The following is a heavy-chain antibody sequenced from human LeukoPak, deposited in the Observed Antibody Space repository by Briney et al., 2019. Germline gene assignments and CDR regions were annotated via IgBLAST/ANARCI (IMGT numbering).Heavy chain of an antibody. J-gene: IGHJ4*02. V-gene: IGHV4-34*01. CDR3: ARYSGSYYGFDY. CDR1: GGSFSGYY. Sequence: SDTLSLTCAVYGGSFSGYYWSWIRQPPGKGLEWIGEINHSGSTNYNPSLKSRVTISVDTSKNQFSLKLSSVTAADTAVYYCARYSGSYYGFDYWGQGTLVTVSS. D-gene: IGHD1-26*01. CDR2: INHSGST.